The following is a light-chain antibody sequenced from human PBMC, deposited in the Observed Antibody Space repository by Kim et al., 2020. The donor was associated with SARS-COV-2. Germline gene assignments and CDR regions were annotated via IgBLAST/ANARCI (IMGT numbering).Light chain of an antibody. CDR2: GAS. CDR1: QGVTIN. V-gene: IGKV3-15*01. Sequence: SVSPGERATLSCRASQGVTINLAWYQQKPGQAPRLLIYGASTRATDIPARFSGSGSGTEFTLTISSLQSEDFAVYYCQQYNNWVSFGGGTKVEIK. CDR3: QQYNNWVS. J-gene: IGKJ4*01.